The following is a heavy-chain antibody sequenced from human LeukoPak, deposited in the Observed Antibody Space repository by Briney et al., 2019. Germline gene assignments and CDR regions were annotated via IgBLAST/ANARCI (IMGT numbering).Heavy chain of an antibody. Sequence: GGSLRLSCAASGFTFSSYWMSWVRQAPGKGLEWVANIKQDGSEKYYVDSVKGRFTISRDNAKNSLYLQMNSLRAEDTAVYYCARLPRLESLRVPAATPYFDYWGQGTLVTVSS. J-gene: IGHJ4*02. D-gene: IGHD2-2*01. CDR2: IKQDGSEK. CDR1: GFTFSSYW. CDR3: ARLPRLESLRVPAATPYFDY. V-gene: IGHV3-7*01.